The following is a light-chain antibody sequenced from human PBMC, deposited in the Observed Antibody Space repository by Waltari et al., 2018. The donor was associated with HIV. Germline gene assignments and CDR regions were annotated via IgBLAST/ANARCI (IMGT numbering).Light chain of an antibody. CDR1: NSDVGAFDF. CDR3: CSYSNTIAPFYV. J-gene: IGLJ1*01. V-gene: IGLV2-14*01. Sequence: QSALTQPVSVSASPGESVTISCTGSNSDVGAFDFVSWYQQRPGKAPKLLIYGAFYRPAGASDRFAGPKHGNTASLTISGLRTEDEGDYYCCSYSNTIAPFYVFGTGT. CDR2: GAF.